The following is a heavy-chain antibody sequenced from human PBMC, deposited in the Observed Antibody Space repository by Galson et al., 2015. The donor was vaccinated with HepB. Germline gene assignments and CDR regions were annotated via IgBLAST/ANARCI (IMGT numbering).Heavy chain of an antibody. Sequence: SLRLSCAASGFTFDDYTMHWVRQAPGKGLEWVSLISWDGGSTYYADSVKGRFTISRDNSKNSLYLQMNSLRTEDTALYYCAKDMGEMATNYYYYYGMDVWGQGTTVTVSS. CDR2: ISWDGGST. CDR1: GFTFDDYT. J-gene: IGHJ6*02. CDR3: AKDMGEMATNYYYYYGMDV. V-gene: IGHV3-43*01. D-gene: IGHD5-24*01.